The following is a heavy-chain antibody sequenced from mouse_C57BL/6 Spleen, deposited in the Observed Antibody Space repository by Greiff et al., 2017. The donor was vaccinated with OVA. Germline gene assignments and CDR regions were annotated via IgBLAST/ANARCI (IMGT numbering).Heavy chain of an antibody. CDR1: GFTFSDYG. D-gene: IGHD1-1*01. J-gene: IGHJ3*01. CDR3: ARSYYGSSPRFAY. V-gene: IGHV5-17*01. Sequence: EVKVVESGGGLVKPGGSLKLSCAASGFTFSDYGMHWVRQAPEKGLEWVAYISSGSSTIYYADTVKGRFTITRDNAKNTLFLQMTSLRSEDSAMYYCARSYYGSSPRFAYWGQGTLVTVSA. CDR2: ISSGSSTI.